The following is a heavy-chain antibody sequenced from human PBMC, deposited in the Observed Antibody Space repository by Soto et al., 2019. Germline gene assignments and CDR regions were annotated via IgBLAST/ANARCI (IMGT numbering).Heavy chain of an antibody. CDR3: ARVSTVTTLFDY. CDR1: SGSISSSNW. D-gene: IGHD4-17*01. Sequence: SETLSLTCAVSSGSISSSNWWSWVRQPPGKGLEWIGDIYHSGSTNYNPSLKSRVTISVDTSKNQFSLKLSSVTAADTAVYYCARVSTVTTLFDYWGQGTLVTVSS. J-gene: IGHJ4*02. V-gene: IGHV4-4*02. CDR2: IYHSGST.